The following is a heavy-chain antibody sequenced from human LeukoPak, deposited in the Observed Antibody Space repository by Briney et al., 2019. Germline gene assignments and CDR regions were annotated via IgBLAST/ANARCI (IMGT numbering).Heavy chain of an antibody. D-gene: IGHD5-12*01. J-gene: IGHJ4*02. Sequence: SETLSLTCTVSGGSISSSSYYWGWIRQPPGKGLEWIGSIYYSGSTYYNPSLKSRVTISVDTSKNQFSLKVRSVTAADTAVYYCARPQGVASVWDFDYWGQGTLVTVSS. CDR3: ARPQGVASVWDFDY. V-gene: IGHV4-39*01. CDR2: IYYSGST. CDR1: GGSISSSSYY.